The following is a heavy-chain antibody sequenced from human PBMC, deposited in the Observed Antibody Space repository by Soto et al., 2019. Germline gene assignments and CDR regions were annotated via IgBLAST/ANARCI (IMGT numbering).Heavy chain of an antibody. J-gene: IGHJ6*03. CDR2: ISWNSGSI. CDR3: AKDRGTFLEWLPDYYYYMDV. CDR1: GFTFDDYA. V-gene: IGHV3-9*01. Sequence: PGGSLRLSCAASGFTFDDYAMHWVRQAPGKGLEWVSGISWNSGSIGYADSVKGRFTISRDNAKNSLYLQMNSLRAEDTALYYCAKDRGTFLEWLPDYYYYMDVWGKGTTVTVSS. D-gene: IGHD3-3*01.